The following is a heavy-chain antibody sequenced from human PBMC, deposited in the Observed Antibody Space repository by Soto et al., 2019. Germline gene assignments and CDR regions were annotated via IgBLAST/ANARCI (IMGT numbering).Heavy chain of an antibody. CDR1: GFTFSSYW. Sequence: EVQLVESGGGLVQPGGSLRLSCAASGFTFSSYWMSWVRQAPGKGLEWVANIKQDGSEKYYVDSVKGRFTISRDNAKNSLYLQLHRLRAEDPAVYYCARDQPGYFDYWGQGTLVTVSS. J-gene: IGHJ4*02. CDR3: ARDQPGYFDY. CDR2: IKQDGSEK. V-gene: IGHV3-7*01.